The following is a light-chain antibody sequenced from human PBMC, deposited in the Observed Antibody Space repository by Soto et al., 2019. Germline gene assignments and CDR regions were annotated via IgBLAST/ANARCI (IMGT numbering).Light chain of an antibody. V-gene: IGKV4-1*01. CDR1: QSVLHRSSNKNF. CDR3: QHYYKTPWT. CDR2: WAS. Sequence: DIVMTQSPDSLAVSLGERATVNCKSSQSVLHRSSNKNFLAWYQQKPGQPPKLLISWASTRESGVPDRFSGSGSETDFTLTISSLQAEDVAVYLCQHYYKTPWTFGQGTKIEIK. J-gene: IGKJ1*01.